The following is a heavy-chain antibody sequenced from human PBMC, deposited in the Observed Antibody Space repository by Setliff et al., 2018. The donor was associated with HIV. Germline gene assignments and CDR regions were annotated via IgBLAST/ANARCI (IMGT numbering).Heavy chain of an antibody. CDR3: VTTDYFYGRNNFEY. V-gene: IGHV4-38-2*02. CDR2: IYHVGTT. J-gene: IGHJ4*02. CDR1: GYSMSGGYN. Sequence: SETLSLTCTVSGYSMSGGYNWGWIRQSPEKGQEWIGNIYHVGTTYYNPSLKSRVTLSVDPSKSQFSLKLTSVTAADTALYYCVTTDYFYGRNNFEYWGQGALVTVSS. D-gene: IGHD3-10*01.